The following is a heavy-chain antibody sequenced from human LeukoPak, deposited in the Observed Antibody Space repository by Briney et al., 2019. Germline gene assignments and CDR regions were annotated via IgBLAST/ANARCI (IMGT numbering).Heavy chain of an antibody. V-gene: IGHV4-39*01. D-gene: IGHD6-13*01. J-gene: IGHJ4*02. Sequence: PSETLSLTCTVSGGSISSSSYYWGWIRQPPGKGLEWIGSIYYSGSTYYNPSLKSRVTISVDTSKNQFSLKLSSVTAADTAVYYCARQGARRSSSRMCFDYWGQGTLVTVSS. CDR2: IYYSGST. CDR3: ARQGARRSSSRMCFDY. CDR1: GGSISSSSYY.